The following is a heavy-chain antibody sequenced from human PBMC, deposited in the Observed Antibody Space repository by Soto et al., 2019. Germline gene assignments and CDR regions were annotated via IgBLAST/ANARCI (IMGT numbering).Heavy chain of an antibody. J-gene: IGHJ4*02. V-gene: IGHV4-61*08. D-gene: IGHD2-8*01. CDR3: ARLVIGCESPFDF. Sequence: QVQLQESGPGLVKPSETLSLTCIVSGGSVSNDAYYCSWIRQPPGKGLEWIGYIYHSGSTYYNPYFKRRVTISADTSANQFSLKVSSVTAADTAVYYCARLVIGCESPFDFWGQGTLVNVSS. CDR2: IYHSGST. CDR1: GGSVSNDAYY.